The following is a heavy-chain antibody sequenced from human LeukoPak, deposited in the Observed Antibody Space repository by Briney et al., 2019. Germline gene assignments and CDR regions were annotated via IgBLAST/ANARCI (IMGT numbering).Heavy chain of an antibody. Sequence: GASVKVSCKASGYTFTDYYMHWVRQAPGQGLEWMGWINPNSGGTNYAQKLQGRVAMTRDTSITTAYVELSRLRFDDTAVYYCARAPAGGKLRFFDYWGQGTLVTVSS. CDR2: INPNSGGT. J-gene: IGHJ4*02. CDR1: GYTFTDYY. CDR3: ARAPAGGKLRFFDY. V-gene: IGHV1-2*02. D-gene: IGHD3-3*01.